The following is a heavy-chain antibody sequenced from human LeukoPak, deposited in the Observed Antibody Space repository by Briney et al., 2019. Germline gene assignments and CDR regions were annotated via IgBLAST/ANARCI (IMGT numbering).Heavy chain of an antibody. Sequence: SQTLSLTCTVSGGSISSGDYYWSWIRQPPGKGLEWIGYIYYSGSTYYNPSLKSRVTISVDTSKNQFSLKLSSVTAADTAVYYCAREDIVVVPAGIDPRGQGTLVTVSS. J-gene: IGHJ5*02. V-gene: IGHV4-30-4*08. D-gene: IGHD2-2*01. CDR3: AREDIVVVPAGIDP. CDR2: IYYSGST. CDR1: GGSISSGDYY.